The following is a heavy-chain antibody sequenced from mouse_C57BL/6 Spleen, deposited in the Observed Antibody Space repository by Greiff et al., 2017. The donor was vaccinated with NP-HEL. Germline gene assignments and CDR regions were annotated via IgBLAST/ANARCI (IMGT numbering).Heavy chain of an antibody. V-gene: IGHV1-15*01. D-gene: IGHD1-1*01. J-gene: IGHJ2*01. Sequence: LQESGAELVRPGASVTLSCKASGYTFTDYEMHWVKQTPVHGLEWIGAIDPETGGTAYNQKFKGKAILTADKSSSTAYMELRSLTSEDSAVYYCLGITTVVAYYFDYWGQGTTLTVSS. CDR1: GYTFTDYE. CDR2: IDPETGGT. CDR3: LGITTVVAYYFDY.